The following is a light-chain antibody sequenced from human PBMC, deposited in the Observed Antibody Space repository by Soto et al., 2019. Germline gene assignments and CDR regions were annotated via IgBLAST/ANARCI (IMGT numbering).Light chain of an antibody. J-gene: IGKJ1*01. CDR1: QSVSSNY. CDR2: GAS. Sequence: ESALTQSPGTLSLSLGERATLSCRASQSVSSNYFAWYQQRPGQAPRLLIYGASTRACGIPDWFSGRGSGTDFTLTISRLEPDDSAVYYGQQYGSSPTWTFGQATKVEIK. CDR3: QQYGSSPTWT. V-gene: IGKV3-20*01.